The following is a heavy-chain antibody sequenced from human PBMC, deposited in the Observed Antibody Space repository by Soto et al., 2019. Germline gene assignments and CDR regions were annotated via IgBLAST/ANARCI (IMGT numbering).Heavy chain of an antibody. CDR1: GYTFTSYA. CDR3: ARDAADGLNDY. D-gene: IGHD6-13*01. CDR2: ISAYNGNT. V-gene: IGHV1-18*01. J-gene: IGHJ4*02. Sequence: QVQLVQSGAEVKKPGASVKVSCKASGYTFTSYAISWVRQAPGQGLEWMGWISAYNGNTNYAQNFQGRVTMTTDTCTTTAYMELRSLRSDDTAVYYCARDAADGLNDYSGQGTLVTVSS.